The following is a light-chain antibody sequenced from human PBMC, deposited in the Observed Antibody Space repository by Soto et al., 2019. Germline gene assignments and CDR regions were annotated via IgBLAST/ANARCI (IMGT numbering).Light chain of an antibody. V-gene: IGLV2-23*01. J-gene: IGLJ2*01. CDR2: EGS. CDR3: CSYAGSSTLV. Sequence: QSALTQPASVSGSPGQSITISCTGTSSDVGSYNLVSWYQHHPGKAPKVMIYEGSKRPSGVSNRFSGSKSGNTASLTISGLQAEDEADYYCCSYAGSSTLVFGGGTKFTVL. CDR1: SSDVGSYNL.